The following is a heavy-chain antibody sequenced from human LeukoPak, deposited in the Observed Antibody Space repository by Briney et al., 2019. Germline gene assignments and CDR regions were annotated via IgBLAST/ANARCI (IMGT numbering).Heavy chain of an antibody. J-gene: IGHJ4*02. D-gene: IGHD6-13*01. Sequence: PSETLSLTCTVSGGSISSYYWSWIRQPPGKELEWIGYIYYSGSTNYNPSLKSRVTISVDTSKNQFSLKLSSVTAADTAVYYCARSSASRYDVAYWGQGTLVTVSS. CDR3: ARSSASRYDVAY. CDR1: GGSISSYY. CDR2: IYYSGST. V-gene: IGHV4-59*01.